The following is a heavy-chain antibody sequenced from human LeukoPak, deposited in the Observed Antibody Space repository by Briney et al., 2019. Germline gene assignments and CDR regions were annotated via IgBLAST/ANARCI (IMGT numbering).Heavy chain of an antibody. J-gene: IGHJ4*02. CDR2: IYPGDSDT. CDR1: GYSFTSYW. D-gene: IGHD3-22*01. Sequence: GESLKISCKGSGYSFTSYWIGRVRQMPGKGLEWMGIIYPGDSDTRYSPSFQGQVTISADKSISTAYLQWSSLKASDTAMYYCARLGIYYDSSGYCDYWGQGTLVTVSS. CDR3: ARLGIYYDSSGYCDY. V-gene: IGHV5-51*01.